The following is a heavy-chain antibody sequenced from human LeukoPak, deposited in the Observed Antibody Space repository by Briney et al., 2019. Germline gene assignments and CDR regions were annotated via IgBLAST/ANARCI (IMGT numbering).Heavy chain of an antibody. Sequence: PSETLSLTCAVYGGSFSGYYWSWIRQPPGKGLEWIGEINHSGSTNYNPSLKSRVTISVDTSKNQFSLKLSSVTAADTAVYYCARENYDSSGYPRDYYYYYYMDVWGKGTTVTVSS. CDR3: ARENYDSSGYPRDYYYYYYMDV. CDR1: GGSFSGYY. V-gene: IGHV4-34*01. J-gene: IGHJ6*03. CDR2: INHSGST. D-gene: IGHD3-22*01.